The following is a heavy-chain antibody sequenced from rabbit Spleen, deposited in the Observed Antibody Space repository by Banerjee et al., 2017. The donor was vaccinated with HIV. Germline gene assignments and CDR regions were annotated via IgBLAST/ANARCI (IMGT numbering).Heavy chain of an antibody. V-gene: IGHV1S45*01. J-gene: IGHJ4*01. CDR2: IYSSIHYT. D-gene: IGHD4-1*01. CDR3: ARVSETSGWGEDL. Sequence: QEQLEESGGDLVKPEGSLTLTCTASGFSFSSSYDIVWVRQAPGKGLEWIGYIYSSIHYTYYANWAKGRFTISKTSSTTVTLQMTSLTVADTATYFCARVSETSGWGEDLWGPGTLVTVS. CDR1: GFSFSSSYD.